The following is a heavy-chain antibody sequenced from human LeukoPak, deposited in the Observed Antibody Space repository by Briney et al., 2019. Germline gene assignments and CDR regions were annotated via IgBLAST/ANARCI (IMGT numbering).Heavy chain of an antibody. Sequence: PSETLSLTCTVSGGSIGSYYWSWVRHPPGKGLEWIGYIYDSGNTKYNPSLKSRVTISVDTSKNQFSLKLSSVTAADTAVYYCARQTNWFDSWGQGTLVTVSS. CDR3: ARQTNWFDS. V-gene: IGHV4-59*08. CDR1: GGSIGSYY. CDR2: IYDSGNT. J-gene: IGHJ5*01.